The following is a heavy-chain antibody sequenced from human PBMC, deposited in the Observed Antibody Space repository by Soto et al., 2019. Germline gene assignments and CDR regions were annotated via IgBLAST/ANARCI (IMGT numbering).Heavy chain of an antibody. Sequence: QVQLVESGGGVVQPGRSLRLSCAASGFTFSSYGMHWVRQAPGKGLEWVAVISYDGSNKYYADSVKGRFTISRDNSKNTLDLQMNSLRAEDTAVYYCAKDRDYGDYLSYFDYWGPGTMVTVSS. CDR3: AKDRDYGDYLSYFDY. V-gene: IGHV3-30*18. CDR1: GFTFSSYG. J-gene: IGHJ4*02. CDR2: ISYDGSNK. D-gene: IGHD4-17*01.